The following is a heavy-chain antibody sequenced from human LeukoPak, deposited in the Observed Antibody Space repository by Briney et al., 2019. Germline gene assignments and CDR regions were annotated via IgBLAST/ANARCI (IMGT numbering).Heavy chain of an antibody. CDR2: ISGSGAAT. CDR1: GFTFSNYV. V-gene: IGHV3-23*01. Sequence: GGSLRLSCAASGFTFSNYVMNWVRQAPGKGLVWVSSISGSGAATYYADSVKGRFTISRDNSRNTLYLQLSSLRAEDTAIYYCAKLVVPAAAYYFDYWGQGTLVTVSS. D-gene: IGHD2-2*01. CDR3: AKLVVPAAAYYFDY. J-gene: IGHJ4*02.